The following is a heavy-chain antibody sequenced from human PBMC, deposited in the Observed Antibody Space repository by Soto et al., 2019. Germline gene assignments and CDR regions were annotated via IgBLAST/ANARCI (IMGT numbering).Heavy chain of an antibody. CDR1: GYTFTCYY. V-gene: IGHV1-46*03. D-gene: IGHD5-12*01. CDR3: ARFATGEYSGYDPGQQFDY. Sequence: EASVKVSCKASGYTFTCYYMHWVRQAPGQGLEWMGIINPSGGSTSYAQKFQGRVTMTRDTSTSTVYMELSSLRSEDTAVYYCARFATGEYSGYDPGQQFDYWGQGTLVPVSP. J-gene: IGHJ4*02. CDR2: INPSGGST.